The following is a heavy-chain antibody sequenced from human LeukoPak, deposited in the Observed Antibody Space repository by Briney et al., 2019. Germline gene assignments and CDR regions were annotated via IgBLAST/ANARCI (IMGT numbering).Heavy chain of an antibody. CDR1: GYTFTSYY. Sequence: ASVKVSCKASGYTFTSYYVHWVRQAPGQGLEWMGIINPSGGSTSYAQKFQGRVTMTRDTSTSTVYMELYSLRSDDMAVYYCARDLAARPQGYYYGMDVWGQGTTVTVSS. CDR2: INPSGGST. D-gene: IGHD6-6*01. V-gene: IGHV1-46*01. J-gene: IGHJ6*02. CDR3: ARDLAARPQGYYYGMDV.